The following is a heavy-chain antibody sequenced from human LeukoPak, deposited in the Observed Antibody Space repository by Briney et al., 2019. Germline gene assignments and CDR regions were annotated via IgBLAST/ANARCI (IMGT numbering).Heavy chain of an antibody. V-gene: IGHV3-7*04. J-gene: IGHJ4*02. Sequence: PGGSLRLSCVVSGFPFSSYWMTWVRQAPGRGLEWVANIKQDGSKKSYVDSVKGRFTISRDNAKNSLYLQMNSLRAEDTAIYCCTRVGYIDEGIDYWGQGTLVTVSS. D-gene: IGHD5-24*01. CDR2: IKQDGSKK. CDR3: TRVGYIDEGIDY. CDR1: GFPFSSYW.